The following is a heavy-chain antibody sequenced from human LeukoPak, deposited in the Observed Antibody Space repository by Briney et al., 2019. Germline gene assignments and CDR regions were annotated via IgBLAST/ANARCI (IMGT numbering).Heavy chain of an antibody. Sequence: PGGSLRLSCAASGFTFSSYWMHWVRQAPGKGLVWVSRINSDGISTNYADSVKGRFTISRDNAKNTLYLQMNSLRAEDTAVYYCARAGYSSSWYTFDYWGQGTVVTVSS. D-gene: IGHD6-13*01. CDR1: GFTFSSYW. CDR3: ARAGYSSSWYTFDY. V-gene: IGHV3-74*01. J-gene: IGHJ4*02. CDR2: INSDGIST.